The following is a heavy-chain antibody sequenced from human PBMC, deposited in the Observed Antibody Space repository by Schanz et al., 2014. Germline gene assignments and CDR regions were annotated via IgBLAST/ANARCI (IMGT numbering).Heavy chain of an antibody. CDR1: GFTFSNYG. J-gene: IGHJ6*02. V-gene: IGHV3-NL1*01. D-gene: IGHD3-3*01. Sequence: QVQLVESGGGVVQPGGSLRLSCAASGFTFSNYGLHWVRQAPGKGLEFISIIYSRGGTFHADSVKGRFTISRDKSKNTLYLEMNSLRAEDTAIYYCAKIWKAHHLTGRPGWSDGMDVWGQGTTV. CDR3: AKIWKAHHLTGRPGWSDGMDV. CDR2: IYSRGGT.